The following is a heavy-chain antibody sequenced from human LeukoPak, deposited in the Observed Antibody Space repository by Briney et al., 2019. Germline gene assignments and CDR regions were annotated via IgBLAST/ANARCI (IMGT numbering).Heavy chain of an antibody. CDR1: GFTFSDYY. CDR2: ISSSGSTI. CDR3: ARGSYDFWSGFFFDY. J-gene: IGHJ4*02. D-gene: IGHD3-3*01. V-gene: IGHV3-11*01. Sequence: GGSLRLSCAASGFTFSDYYMSWIRQAPGKGLGWVSYISSSGSTIYHADSVKGRFTISRDNAKNSPYLQMNSLRAEDTAVYYCARGSYDFWSGFFFDYWGQGTLVTVSS.